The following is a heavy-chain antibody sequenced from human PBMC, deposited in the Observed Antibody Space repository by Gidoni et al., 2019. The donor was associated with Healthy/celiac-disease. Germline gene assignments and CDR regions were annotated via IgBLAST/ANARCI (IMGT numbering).Heavy chain of an antibody. J-gene: IGHJ6*02. Sequence: EVQLVESGGGLVQPGRARRLSWTSSGFTCGSYDMSGFRQAPGKGGEWVGFIRSKAYGGTTEYAASVKGRFTISRDDSKSIAYLQMNSLKTEDTAVYYCTRDLATVTTGPANYGMDVWGQGTTVTVSS. V-gene: IGHV3-49*03. CDR3: TRDLATVTTGPANYGMDV. D-gene: IGHD4-17*01. CDR2: IRSKAYGGTT. CDR1: GFTCGSYD.